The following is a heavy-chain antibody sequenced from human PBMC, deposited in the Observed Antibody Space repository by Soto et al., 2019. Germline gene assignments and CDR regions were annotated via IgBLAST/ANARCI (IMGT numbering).Heavy chain of an antibody. J-gene: IGHJ4*02. CDR3: ARDLSSGWFDY. Sequence: QVQLVQSGGEVKRPGASVKVSCKDSGYMFSNYAISWVRQTPGQGLEWMGWINVYNGNTNYEQKFQGRVTMATDTATNTAYLALRSLRSDDTALYFCARDLSSGWFDYWGQGTLVIVSS. CDR2: INVYNGNT. V-gene: IGHV1-18*01. D-gene: IGHD6-19*01. CDR1: GYMFSNYA.